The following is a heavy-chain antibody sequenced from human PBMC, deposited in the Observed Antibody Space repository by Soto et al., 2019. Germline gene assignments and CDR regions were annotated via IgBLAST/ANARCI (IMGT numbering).Heavy chain of an antibody. V-gene: IGHV3-48*03. CDR1: GFTLSSYE. Sequence: PGGSLRLSCAASGFTLSSYEMNWVRQAPGKGLEWVSYISSSGSTIYYADSVKGRFTISRDNAKNSLYLQMNSLRAEDTAVYYCARASVVPAADDAFDIWGQGTMVTVSS. CDR3: ARASVVPAADDAFDI. CDR2: ISSSGSTI. D-gene: IGHD2-2*01. J-gene: IGHJ3*02.